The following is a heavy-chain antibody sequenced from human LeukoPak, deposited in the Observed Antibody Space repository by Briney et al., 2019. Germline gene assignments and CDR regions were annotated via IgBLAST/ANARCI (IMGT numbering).Heavy chain of an antibody. CDR2: IWYDGSNK. J-gene: IGHJ4*02. CDR3: AGNYGPYYFDY. Sequence: GGSLRLSCAASGFTFSNYGMHWVRQAPGKGLEWVAVIWYDGSNKYYADSVKGRFTISRDNSKNTLYLQMSSLRAEDTAVYYCAGNYGPYYFDYWGQGTLVTVSS. V-gene: IGHV3-33*01. CDR1: GFTFSNYG. D-gene: IGHD3-10*01.